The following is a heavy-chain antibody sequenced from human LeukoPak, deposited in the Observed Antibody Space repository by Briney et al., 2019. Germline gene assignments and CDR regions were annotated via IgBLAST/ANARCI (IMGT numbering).Heavy chain of an antibody. D-gene: IGHD6-13*01. V-gene: IGHV3-64*01. CDR2: ISSNGGST. J-gene: IGHJ4*02. CDR1: GFTFSSYA. Sequence: GGSLRLSCAASGFTFSSYAMHWVRQAPGKGLEYVSAISSNGGSTYYANSVKGRFTISRDNSKNTLYLQMNSLRAEDTAVYYCARADAYSSTWCFDYWGQGALVTVSS. CDR3: ARADAYSSTWCFDY.